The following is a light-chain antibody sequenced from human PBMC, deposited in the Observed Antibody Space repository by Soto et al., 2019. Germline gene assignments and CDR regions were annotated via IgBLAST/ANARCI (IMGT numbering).Light chain of an antibody. CDR2: EVT. Sequence: QCDLTQPASVSGSPGQSITISYTGTSGDIGSYNRVSWYQQHPGKAPKLIIYEVTDRPSGVSNRFSGSKSGNTASLTISGLKAEDEAEYYCSSYTNINTRACVFGTGTKLTVL. V-gene: IGLV2-14*01. J-gene: IGLJ1*01. CDR3: SSYTNINTRACV. CDR1: SGDIGSYNR.